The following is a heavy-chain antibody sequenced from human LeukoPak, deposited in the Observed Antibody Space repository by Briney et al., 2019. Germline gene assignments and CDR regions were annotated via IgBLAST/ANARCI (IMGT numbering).Heavy chain of an antibody. V-gene: IGHV3-7*01. CDR2: IKQDGSEK. CDR1: GFTFSSYW. CDR3: AREGGLENKYYYYYYMDV. D-gene: IGHD2/OR15-2a*01. J-gene: IGHJ6*03. Sequence: PGGSLGLSCAASGFTFSSYWMSWVRRAPGKGLEWVANIKQDGSEKYYVDSVKGRFTISRDNAKNSLYLQMSSLGAEDTAVYYCAREGGLENKYYYYYYMDVWGKGTTVTVSS.